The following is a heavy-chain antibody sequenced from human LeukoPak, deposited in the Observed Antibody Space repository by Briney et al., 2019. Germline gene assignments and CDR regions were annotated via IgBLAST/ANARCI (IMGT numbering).Heavy chain of an antibody. CDR2: ISYDGSNK. CDR1: GFTFSSYG. Sequence: PGRSLRLSCAASGFTFSSYGMHWVRQAPGKGLEWVAAISYDGSNKYYADSVKGRFPISRDNSKNTLYLQMNSLRAEDTAVYYCARDHALGYCSSTSCPSADYWGQGTLVTVSS. D-gene: IGHD2-2*01. V-gene: IGHV3-30-3*01. CDR3: ARDHALGYCSSTSCPSADY. J-gene: IGHJ4*02.